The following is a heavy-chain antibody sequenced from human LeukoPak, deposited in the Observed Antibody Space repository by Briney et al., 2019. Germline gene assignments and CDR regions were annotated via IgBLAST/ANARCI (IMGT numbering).Heavy chain of an antibody. V-gene: IGHV1-2*04. CDR1: GYTFTSYG. CDR3: ARAPDYYDSSGYYGNFDY. D-gene: IGHD3-22*01. CDR2: INPNSGGT. Sequence: ASVKVSCKASGYTFTSYGISWVRQAPGQGLEWMGWINPNSGGTNYAQKFQGWVTMTRDTSISTAYMELSRLRSDDTAVYYCARAPDYYDSSGYYGNFDYWGQGTLVTVSS. J-gene: IGHJ4*02.